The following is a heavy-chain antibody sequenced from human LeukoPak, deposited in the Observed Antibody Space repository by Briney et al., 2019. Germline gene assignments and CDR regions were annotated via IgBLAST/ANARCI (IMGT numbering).Heavy chain of an antibody. CDR2: IYTSGST. CDR1: GVSISTYY. D-gene: IGHD3-3*01. J-gene: IGHJ4*02. Sequence: PSETLSLTCTVSGVSISTYYWSWIRQPAGKGLEWIGRIYTSGSTNYNPSLKSRVTISVDTSKNQFSLKLSSVTAADTAVYYYARVADFWSGYSFDYWGQGTLVTVSS. V-gene: IGHV4-4*07. CDR3: ARVADFWSGYSFDY.